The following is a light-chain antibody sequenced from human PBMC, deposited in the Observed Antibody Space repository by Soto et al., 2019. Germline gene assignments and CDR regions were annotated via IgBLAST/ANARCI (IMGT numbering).Light chain of an antibody. CDR3: QQYGSSPLT. J-gene: IGKJ4*01. CDR2: GAS. Sequence: EIELTQSPGTLSLSPGERATLSCRASQSVSSSYLAWYQQKPGQAPRLLIYGASSRATGIPDRFSGSGSGTDFTLTISRPEPEDFAVYYCQQYGSSPLTFGGGTKVDIK. V-gene: IGKV3-20*01. CDR1: QSVSSSY.